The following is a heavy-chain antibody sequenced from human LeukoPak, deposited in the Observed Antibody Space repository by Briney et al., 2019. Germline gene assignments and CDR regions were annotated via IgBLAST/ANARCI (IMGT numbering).Heavy chain of an antibody. V-gene: IGHV3-9*01. D-gene: IGHD6-13*01. CDR3: ARDLHSSPYYGMDV. CDR2: ISWNSGSI. Sequence: GRSLRLSCAASGFTFDDYAMDWVPQAPGEGLEWVSGISWNSGSIGYADSVKGRFTISRDNAKNSLYLQMNSLRAQDTALYYCARDLHSSPYYGMDVWGRGTTVTVSS. J-gene: IGHJ6*02. CDR1: GFTFDDYA.